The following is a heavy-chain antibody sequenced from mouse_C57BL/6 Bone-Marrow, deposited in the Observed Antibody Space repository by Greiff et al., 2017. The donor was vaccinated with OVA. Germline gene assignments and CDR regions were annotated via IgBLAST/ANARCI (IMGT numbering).Heavy chain of an antibody. CDR3: ARVVITTVVATGDYAMDY. J-gene: IGHJ4*01. D-gene: IGHD1-1*01. CDR2: INYDGSST. Sequence: EVQLVESEGGLVQPGSSMKLSCTASGFTFSDYYMAWFRQVPEKGLEWVANINYDGSSTYYLASLKSRFIISRDNATNILYLQMSSLKSEDTATYYCARVVITTVVATGDYAMDYWGQGTSVTVSS. V-gene: IGHV5-16*01. CDR1: GFTFSDYY.